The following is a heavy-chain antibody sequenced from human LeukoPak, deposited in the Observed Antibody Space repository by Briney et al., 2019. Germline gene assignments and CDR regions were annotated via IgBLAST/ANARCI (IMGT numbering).Heavy chain of an antibody. D-gene: IGHD1-1*01. CDR2: LGGSGGST. CDR1: DSTLTTKV. CDR3: ARATSNLQPLFDAFDI. J-gene: IGHJ3*02. V-gene: IGHV3-23*01. Sequence: GGSLNLPGQALDSTLTTKVWTWSGKAPGKGREWSPALGGSGGSTYYADSVKGRFTISRDNSKNTLYLQMNSLRAEDTAVYYCARATSNLQPLFDAFDIWGQGTMVTVSS.